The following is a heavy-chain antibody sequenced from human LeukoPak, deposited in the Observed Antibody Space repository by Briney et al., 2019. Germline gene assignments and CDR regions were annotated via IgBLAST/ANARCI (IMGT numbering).Heavy chain of an antibody. J-gene: IGHJ6*02. Sequence: GGSLRLSCAASGFTFDDYAMHWVRQAPGKGLEWVSGISWNSGSIGYADSVKGRFTISRDNAKNSLYLQMNSLRAEDTALYYCAKSLGGAVAVMGGDYYYGMDVWGQGTTVTVSS. CDR3: AKSLGGAVAVMGGDYYYGMDV. V-gene: IGHV3-9*01. CDR1: GFTFDDYA. D-gene: IGHD2-15*01. CDR2: ISWNSGSI.